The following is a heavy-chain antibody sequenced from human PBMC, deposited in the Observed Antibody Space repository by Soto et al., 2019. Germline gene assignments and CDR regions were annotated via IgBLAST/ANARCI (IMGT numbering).Heavy chain of an antibody. V-gene: IGHV4-59*08. J-gene: IGHJ5*02. CDR1: GGSIHNHY. CDR2: IYYTGST. CDR3: ARTDCSGGSCYYNWFDP. D-gene: IGHD2-15*01. Sequence: AETLSLTCTVSGGSIHNHYWSWVRQPPGKGLEWIGCIYYTGSTYYNPSLKSRVTISVDTSKNQFSLKLSSVTAADTAVYYCARTDCSGGSCYYNWFDPWGQGTLVTVSS.